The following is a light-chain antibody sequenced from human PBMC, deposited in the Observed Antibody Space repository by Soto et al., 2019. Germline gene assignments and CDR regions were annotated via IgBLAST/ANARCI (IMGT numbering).Light chain of an antibody. Sequence: QSVLTQPPSVSGAPGQRVTISCTGSSSNIGAGYDVHWYQQLPGTAPKPLIYGNSNRPSGVPDRFSGSKSGTSAPLAITGLHAVDQGDYSGQSYDRGLRGTVVLGGGT. CDR2: GNS. CDR1: SSNIGAGYD. J-gene: IGLJ2*01. CDR3: QSYDRGLRGTVV. V-gene: IGLV1-40*01.